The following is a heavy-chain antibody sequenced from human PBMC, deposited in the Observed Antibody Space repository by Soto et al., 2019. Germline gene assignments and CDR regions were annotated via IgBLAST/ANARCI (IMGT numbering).Heavy chain of an antibody. J-gene: IGHJ4*02. CDR1: GFTFSTFA. D-gene: IGHD1-1*01. V-gene: IGHV3-23*01. CDR2: ISGSSRDT. Sequence: EVQLLESGGGLVQPGESLRLSCAASGFTFSTFAMGWVRQDPGKGLEWVSLISGSSRDTYYADSVKGRFTISRDNSKNIRYLQRNSLRSEDTAVYYCATQDFRGTTGTTWGQGTQVTVSS. CDR3: ATQDFRGTTGTT.